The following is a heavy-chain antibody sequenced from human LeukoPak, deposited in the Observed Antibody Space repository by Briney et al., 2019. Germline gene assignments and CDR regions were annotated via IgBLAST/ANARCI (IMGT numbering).Heavy chain of an antibody. Sequence: SETLSLTCTVSGGSISSYYWSWIRQPAGKGLEWIGRIFTSGNTKYNPSLKSRVTMSLDTSTNQFSLKLSFVTAADTAVYYCARGSSIDFDYWGQGTLVTVSS. D-gene: IGHD2/OR15-2a*01. CDR1: GGSISSYY. CDR3: ARGSSIDFDY. J-gene: IGHJ4*02. V-gene: IGHV4-4*07. CDR2: IFTSGNT.